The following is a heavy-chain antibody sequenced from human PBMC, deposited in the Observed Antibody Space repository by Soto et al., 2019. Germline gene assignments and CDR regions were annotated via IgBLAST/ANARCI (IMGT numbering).Heavy chain of an antibody. D-gene: IGHD5-12*01. CDR1: GFTFSNYA. CDR2: ISGSGGST. Sequence: EVQLLESGGGLVQPGGSLRLSCAVSGFTFSNYAMSWVRQAPGKGLEWVSVISGSGGSTFYADSVKGRFTISRDNSKKPLHRQMNSLRAEDTAVYYCAKDSGSSGLFDYWGQGTLVAVSS. V-gene: IGHV3-23*01. J-gene: IGHJ4*02. CDR3: AKDSGSSGLFDY.